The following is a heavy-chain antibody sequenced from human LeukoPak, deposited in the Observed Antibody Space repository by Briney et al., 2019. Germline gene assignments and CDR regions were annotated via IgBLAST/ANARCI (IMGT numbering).Heavy chain of an antibody. V-gene: IGHV3-7*01. CDR2: IKHEGSEK. J-gene: IGHJ4*02. CDR1: GFIFTNYF. CDR3: ATDRGWRTSGYYLYYFEY. D-gene: IGHD3-3*01. Sequence: GGSLKLSCPASGFIFTNYFMSWFRQAPGKGLEWVASIKHEGSEKYYVDSVRGRFTISRDNTMNSLYLQMSSLRAEDTAVYYCATDRGWRTSGYYLYYFEYWGQGTLVTYSS.